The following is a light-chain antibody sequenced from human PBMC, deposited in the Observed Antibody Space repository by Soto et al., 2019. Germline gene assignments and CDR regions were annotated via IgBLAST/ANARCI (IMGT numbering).Light chain of an antibody. CDR1: QGISTY. CDR3: QQLDSYPLT. J-gene: IGKJ4*01. CDR2: AAS. Sequence: DIQLTQSPSFLSASVGDRVTITCRASQGISTYLAWYQQKPGKAPELLIYAASTLQSGVPSRFSGSGSGTEFTLTISSLQPEDFATYYCQQLDSYPLTFGGGTKV. V-gene: IGKV1-9*01.